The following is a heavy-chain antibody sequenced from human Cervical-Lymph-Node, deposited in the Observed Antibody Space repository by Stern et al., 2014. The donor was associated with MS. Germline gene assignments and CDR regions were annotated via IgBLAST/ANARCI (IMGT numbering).Heavy chain of an antibody. CDR1: GGTFSNSA. J-gene: IGHJ6*02. CDR3: ATSAGFYSAMDV. V-gene: IGHV1-69*01. CDR2: IIPIFGTA. D-gene: IGHD2-21*01. Sequence: VQLVESGAEVKKPGSSVKVSCRTSGGTFSNSAFSWIRQAPGQGLECMGAIIPIFGTATYAQRFQGRVTISAHESTNTAYMELSSLRSEDTAVYYCATSAGFYSAMDVWGPGTTVAVSS.